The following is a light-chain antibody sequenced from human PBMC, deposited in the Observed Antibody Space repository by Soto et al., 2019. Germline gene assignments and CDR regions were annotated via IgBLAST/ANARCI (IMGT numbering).Light chain of an antibody. CDR2: GAS. CDR1: QSVSKY. CDR3: QQYGGSPQT. V-gene: IGKV3-20*01. J-gene: IGKJ1*01. Sequence: EIVLTQSPGTLALSPGEGATLSCRASQSVSKYLAWYQQKPGQAPRLLIYGASSRATGIPDSFSGSGSGTNFTLTISRLEPEDFAVYYCQQYGGSPQTFGKGTK.